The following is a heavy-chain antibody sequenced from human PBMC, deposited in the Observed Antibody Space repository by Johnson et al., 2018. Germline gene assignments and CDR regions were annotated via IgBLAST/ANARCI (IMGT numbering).Heavy chain of an antibody. D-gene: IGHD6-6*01. CDR3: ARIATRRWYFDY. CDR2: IKEDGSEK. CDR1: GFTLSIYW. J-gene: IGHJ4*02. V-gene: IGHV3-7*01. Sequence: EVQLVESGGGLVQPGGSLRLSCAASGFTLSIYWMSWVRQSPGKGLEWVAHIKEDGSEKFYVESVNGRFTISRDNAKNSLSLQMNGLRAEDTAVYYCARIATRRWYFDYWGLGTPVTVST.